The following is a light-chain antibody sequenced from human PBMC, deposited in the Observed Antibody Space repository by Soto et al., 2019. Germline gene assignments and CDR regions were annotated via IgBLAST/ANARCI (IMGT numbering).Light chain of an antibody. CDR2: GAS. CDR3: QQYTKWHPFS. J-gene: IGKJ2*01. V-gene: IGKV3-15*01. CDR1: QSVSTN. Sequence: EIVMTQSPATLSVSPGERATLSCRASQSVSTNLAWYQQKPGQSPRLLIYGASTRATGIPARFSGSGSETEFTLTISSLQSEDFAVYYCQQYTKWHPFSSGQGTTLEIK.